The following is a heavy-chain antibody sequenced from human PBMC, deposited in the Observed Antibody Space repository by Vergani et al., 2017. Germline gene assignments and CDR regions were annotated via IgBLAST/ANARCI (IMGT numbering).Heavy chain of an antibody. CDR3: AKDLHIVVVPAAISGDAFDI. J-gene: IGHJ3*02. V-gene: IGHV3-23*03. CDR1: GFTFSSYA. Sequence: EVQLLESGGGLVQPGGSLRLSCAASGFTFSSYAMSWVRQAPGKGLEWVSVIYSGGSSTYYADSVKGRFTISRDNAKNKLYLQMNSLRAEDTAVYYCAKDLHIVVVPAAISGDAFDIWGQGTMVTVSS. CDR2: IYSGGSST. D-gene: IGHD2-2*01.